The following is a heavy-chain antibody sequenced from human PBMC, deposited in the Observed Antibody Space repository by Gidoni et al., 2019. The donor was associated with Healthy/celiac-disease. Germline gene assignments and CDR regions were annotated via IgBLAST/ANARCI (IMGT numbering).Heavy chain of an antibody. V-gene: IGHV3-48*01. CDR3: ARGRNWNVNDAFDI. J-gene: IGHJ3*02. CDR1: GFTFSSYS. D-gene: IGHD1-20*01. CDR2: ISSSSSTI. Sequence: EVQLVESGGGLVQPGGSLILSCAASGFTFSSYSMNWVRQAPGKGLEWVSYISSSSSTIYYADSVKCRFTISRDNAKNSLYLQMNSLRAEDTAVYYCARGRNWNVNDAFDIWGQGTMVTVSS.